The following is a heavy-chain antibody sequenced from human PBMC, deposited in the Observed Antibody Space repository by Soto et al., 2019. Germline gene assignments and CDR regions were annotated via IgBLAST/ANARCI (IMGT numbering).Heavy chain of an antibody. Sequence: EVQLVESGGGLVQPGGSLRLSCAASEFTFSSFWMNWVRQAPGKELEWVANIKKDGSEKNYVDSVKGRFTISRDNAMNSLYLQVNSLRVENTAVYYFVGGSGWRMTDWGPGTLVAVSS. V-gene: IGHV3-7*04. CDR3: VGGSGWRMTD. CDR1: EFTFSSFW. J-gene: IGHJ4*01. D-gene: IGHD6-19*01. CDR2: IKKDGSEK.